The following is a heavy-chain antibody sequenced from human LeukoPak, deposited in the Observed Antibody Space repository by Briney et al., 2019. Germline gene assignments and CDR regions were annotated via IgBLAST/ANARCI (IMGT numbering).Heavy chain of an antibody. CDR1: GGSFSGYY. V-gene: IGHV4-34*01. CDR3: ARVGPIAAATFDY. CDR2: INHSGST. J-gene: IGHJ4*02. D-gene: IGHD6-13*01. Sequence: SETLSLTCAVYGGSFSGYYWSWIRQPPGKGLEWIGEINHSGSTNYNPSLKSRVTISVDTSKNQFSLKLSSVTAADTAVYYCARVGPIAAATFDYWGQGTLVTVSS.